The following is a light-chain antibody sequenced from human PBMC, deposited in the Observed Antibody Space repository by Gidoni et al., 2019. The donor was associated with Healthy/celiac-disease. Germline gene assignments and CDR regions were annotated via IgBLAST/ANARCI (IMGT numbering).Light chain of an antibody. Sequence: DIQMTQSPSSLSASVGDRVTITCQASQDISNYLNWYQQKPGKAPKLLIYDASNLETGGPSRFSGSGSGTDFTFTISSLQPEDIATDYCQQYDNLPELTFGGGTKVEIK. J-gene: IGKJ4*01. CDR1: QDISNY. V-gene: IGKV1-33*01. CDR2: DAS. CDR3: QQYDNLPELT.